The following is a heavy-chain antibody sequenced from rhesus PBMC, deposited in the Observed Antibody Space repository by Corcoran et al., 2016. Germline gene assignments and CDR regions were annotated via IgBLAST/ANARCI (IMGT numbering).Heavy chain of an antibody. V-gene: IGHV4-106*01. CDR3: ARDGWGDYYFVEGYGLDS. D-gene: IGHD3-34*01. CDR2: LYGSGGGT. Sequence: QVQLQESGPGLVKPSETLSLTCAVSGGSISDDYYWSWIRQPPGKGLEWIGYLYGSGGGTNYNPSLKNRVTISIDTSKNQFSLKLSSVTAADTAVYYCARDGWGDYYFVEGYGLDSWGQGVVVTVSS. J-gene: IGHJ6*01. CDR1: GGSISDDYY.